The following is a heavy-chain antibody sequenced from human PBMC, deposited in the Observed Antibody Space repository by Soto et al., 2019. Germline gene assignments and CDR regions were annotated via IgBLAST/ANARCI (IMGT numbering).Heavy chain of an antibody. CDR2: INPSSGGT. J-gene: IGHJ2*01. CDR1: GYTFTDYY. Sequence: ASVKVSSKASGYTFTDYYMHWVRPAPGQGPEWMGWINPSSGGTNAAQKFQGRVTMTRDTSITTAYMELSRLTSDDTAVYYCARDEYFDLWGRGTLVTVSS. CDR3: ARDEYFDL. V-gene: IGHV1-2*02.